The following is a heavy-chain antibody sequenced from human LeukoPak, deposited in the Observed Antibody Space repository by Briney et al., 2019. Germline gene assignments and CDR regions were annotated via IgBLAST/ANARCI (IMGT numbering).Heavy chain of an antibody. J-gene: IGHJ4*02. Sequence: GSLRLSCAASGFTFSSYAMSWVRQAPGKGLEWVSAISGSGGSTYYADSVKGRFTISRDDSKNTLYLQMNSLRAEDTAVYYCARMLISSGYYVDYWGQGTLVTVSS. V-gene: IGHV3-23*01. CDR1: GFTFSSYA. D-gene: IGHD3-22*01. CDR2: ISGSGGST. CDR3: ARMLISSGYYVDY.